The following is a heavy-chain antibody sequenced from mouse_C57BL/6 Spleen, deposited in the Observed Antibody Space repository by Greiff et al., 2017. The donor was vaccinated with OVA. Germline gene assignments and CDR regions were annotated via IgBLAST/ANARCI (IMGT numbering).Heavy chain of an antibody. CDR2: IYPGSGNT. J-gene: IGHJ4*01. V-gene: IGHV1-76*01. CDR1: GYTFTDYY. CDR3: AILYPGAMDY. Sequence: QVQLQQSGAELVRPGASVKLSCKASGYTFTDYYINWVKQRPGQGLEWIARIYPGSGNTYYNEKFKGKATLTADKSSSTAYMQLSSLTSEDSAVYFCAILYPGAMDYWGQGTSVTVSS. D-gene: IGHD2-1*01.